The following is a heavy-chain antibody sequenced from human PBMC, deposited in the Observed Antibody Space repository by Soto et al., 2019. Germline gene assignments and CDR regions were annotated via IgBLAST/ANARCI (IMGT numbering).Heavy chain of an antibody. D-gene: IGHD3-16*01. CDR3: ARWGHPAVKAFDI. CDR1: GASVNDYY. Sequence: SETLSLTCTVSGASVNDYYWNWVRQPLGKGLEWIGFIHYTGSRIFNPSLQSRVTMSVDVSQNQFSLRLTSVTAADTAIYYCARWGHPAVKAFDIWGQGTTVTVS. J-gene: IGHJ3*02. V-gene: IGHV4-59*02. CDR2: IHYTGSR.